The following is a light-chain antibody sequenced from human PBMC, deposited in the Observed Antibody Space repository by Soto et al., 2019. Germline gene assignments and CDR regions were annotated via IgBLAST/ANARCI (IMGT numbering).Light chain of an antibody. CDR3: QQLRMYPST. J-gene: IGKJ4*01. CDR2: AAS. Sequence: IQLTQSPSSLSASVGERVTMTCRASQDIAIYLAWYQQKPGEAPKLLIYAASTLYGGVPSRFSGSGSGTDFALTITSLQAEDFATYYCQQLRMYPSTFGGGTKV. V-gene: IGKV1-9*01. CDR1: QDIAIY.